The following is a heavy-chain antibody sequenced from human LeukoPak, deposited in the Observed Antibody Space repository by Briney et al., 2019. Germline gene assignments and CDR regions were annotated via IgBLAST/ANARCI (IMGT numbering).Heavy chain of an antibody. J-gene: IGHJ5*02. Sequence: GGFLRLSCAASGFTFSSYAMSWVRQAPGKGLEWVSGISGSGDSDSTYYADSVKGRFTISRDNSRSTLYLQMSSLRAEDTAVYYCAKADSSGWYESNWFDPWGQGTLVTVSS. V-gene: IGHV3-23*01. D-gene: IGHD6-19*01. CDR1: GFTFSSYA. CDR2: ISGSGDSDST. CDR3: AKADSSGWYESNWFDP.